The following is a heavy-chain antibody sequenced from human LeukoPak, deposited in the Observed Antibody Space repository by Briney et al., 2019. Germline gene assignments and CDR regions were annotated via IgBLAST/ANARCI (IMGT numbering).Heavy chain of an antibody. CDR1: GYTFTSYG. D-gene: IGHD3-22*01. CDR3: ARAGGTDLYYYDSGGYPFDP. J-gene: IGHJ5*02. Sequence: ASVKVSCKASGYTFTSYGISWVRQAPGQGLEWMGWISAYNGNTNYAQKLQGRVTMTTDTSTSTAYMELRSLRSDDTAVYYCARAGGTDLYYYDSGGYPFDPWGQGTLVTVSS. CDR2: ISAYNGNT. V-gene: IGHV1-18*01.